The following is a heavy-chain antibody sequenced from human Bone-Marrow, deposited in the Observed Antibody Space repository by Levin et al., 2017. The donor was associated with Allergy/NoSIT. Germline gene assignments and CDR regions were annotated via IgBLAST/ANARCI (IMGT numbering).Heavy chain of an antibody. J-gene: IGHJ4*01. V-gene: IGHV3-49*03. D-gene: IGHD3-3*01. Sequence: GGSLRLSCTGSGFTFGDYAMNWFRQAPGKGLEWVGFIRYEANGGTTDYAASVKGRFTISRDDSKSIAYLEMNSLKTEDTAEYYCARGRIRRIGGVASYFDNWGHAPQLTVSS. CDR2: IRYEANGGTT. CDR3: ARGRIRRIGGVASYFDN. CDR1: GFTFGDYA.